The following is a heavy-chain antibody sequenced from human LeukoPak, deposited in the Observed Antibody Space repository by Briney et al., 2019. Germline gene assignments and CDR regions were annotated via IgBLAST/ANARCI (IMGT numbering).Heavy chain of an antibody. CDR3: ARGYVSSSWFYFDY. D-gene: IGHD6-13*01. V-gene: IGHV1-2*02. J-gene: IGHJ4*02. CDR2: INPNSGGT. Sequence: ASVKVSCKASGYTFTGSYMHWVRQAPGQGREWMGWINPNSGGTNYAQKFQGRVTLTRDTSINTAYMELSRLRSDDTAVYYCARGYVSSSWFYFDYWGQGTLVTVSS. CDR1: GYTFTGSY.